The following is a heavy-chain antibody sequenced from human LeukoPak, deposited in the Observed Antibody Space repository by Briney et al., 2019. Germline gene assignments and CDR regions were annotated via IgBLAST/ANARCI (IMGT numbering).Heavy chain of an antibody. Sequence: PGGSLRLSCEASGFTFSKYGMHWVRQAPGKCLEWVAVIWYDGSNKYYAGSVKGRFTISRDNSKNTLYLQMNSLRAEDTAVYYCARDLKKGYYFDYWGQGTLVTVSS. CDR3: ARDLKKGYYFDY. CDR1: GFTFSKYG. V-gene: IGHV3-33*01. J-gene: IGHJ4*02. CDR2: IWYDGSNK.